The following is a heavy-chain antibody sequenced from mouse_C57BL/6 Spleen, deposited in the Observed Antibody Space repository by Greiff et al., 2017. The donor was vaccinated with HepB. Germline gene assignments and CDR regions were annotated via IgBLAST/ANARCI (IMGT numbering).Heavy chain of an antibody. V-gene: IGHV1-69*01. J-gene: IGHJ2*01. CDR1: GYTFTSYW. CDR3: ARGGWLYYFDY. D-gene: IGHD2-3*01. CDR2: IDPSDSYT. Sequence: VQLQESGAELVMPGASVKLSCKASGYTFTSYWMHWVKQRPGQGLEWIGEIDPSDSYTNYNQKFKGKSTLTVDKSSSTAYMQLSSLTSEDSAVYYCARGGWLYYFDYWGQGTTLTVSS.